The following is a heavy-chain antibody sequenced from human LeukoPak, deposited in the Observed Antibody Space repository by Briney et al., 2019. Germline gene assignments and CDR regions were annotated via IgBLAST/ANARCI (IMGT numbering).Heavy chain of an antibody. J-gene: IGHJ4*02. CDR3: ARQGYPASHFSQDY. CDR2: IYTTRTT. CDR1: GGSINSYY. D-gene: IGHD2-15*01. V-gene: IGHV4-4*07. Sequence: SETLSLTCTVSGGSINSYYWSWVRQPAGQGLEWIGRIYTTRTTNYNPSLKSRVTMSIDTSKNQFSLNLNSVTAADTAIYYCARQGYPASHFSQDYWGQGTLVTVSS.